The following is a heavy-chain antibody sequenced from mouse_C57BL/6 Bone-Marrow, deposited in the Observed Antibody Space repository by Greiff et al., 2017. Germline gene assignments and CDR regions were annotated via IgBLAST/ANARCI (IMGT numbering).Heavy chain of an antibody. CDR1: GYTFTNYW. D-gene: IGHD3-1*01. V-gene: IGHV1-63*01. CDR2: FYPGGGYN. J-gene: IGHJ2*01. Sequence: VKLQESGAELVRPGTSVKMSCKASGYTFTNYWIGWAKQRPGNGLEWIGDFYPGGGYNNYNEKFKGKATMTADKSSSTAYMQFSSLTSEDSAIYYGSRGGLYPFDYWGQGTTLTVSS. CDR3: SRGGLYPFDY.